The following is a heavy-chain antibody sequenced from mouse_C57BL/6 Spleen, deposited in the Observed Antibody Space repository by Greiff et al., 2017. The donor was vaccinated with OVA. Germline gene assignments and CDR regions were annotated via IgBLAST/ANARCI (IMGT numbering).Heavy chain of an antibody. Sequence: EVKLMESGPGLVKPSQSLSLTCSVTGYSITSGYYWNWIRQFPGNKLEWMGYISYDGSNNYNPSLKNRISITRDTSKNQFFLKLNSVTTEDTATYYCAREISGFDYWGQGTTLTVSS. CDR3: AREISGFDY. V-gene: IGHV3-6*01. CDR1: GYSITSGYY. CDR2: ISYDGSN. J-gene: IGHJ2*01. D-gene: IGHD3-2*02.